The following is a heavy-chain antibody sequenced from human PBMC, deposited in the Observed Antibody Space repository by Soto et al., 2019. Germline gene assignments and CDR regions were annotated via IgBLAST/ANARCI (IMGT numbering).Heavy chain of an antibody. V-gene: IGHV4-59*08. CDR2: IYYSGST. D-gene: IGHD2-2*01. CDR3: ARHVARYCSSTSCYYMDV. CDR1: GGSISSYY. J-gene: IGHJ6*03. Sequence: SETLSLTCTVSGGSISSYYWSWIRQPPGKGLVWIGYIYYSGSTNYNPSLKSRVTISVDTTKNHFSLKLSSVTAADTAVYYCARHVARYCSSTSCYYMDVWGKGTTVTVSS.